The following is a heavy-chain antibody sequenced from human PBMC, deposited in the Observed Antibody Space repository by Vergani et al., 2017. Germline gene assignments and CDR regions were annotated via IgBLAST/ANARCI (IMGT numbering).Heavy chain of an antibody. V-gene: IGHV3-7*01. CDR1: GFTFSSYW. Sequence: EVQLVESGGGLVKPGGSLRLSCAASGFTFSSYWMSWVRQAPGKGLEWVANIKQDGSEKYYVDSVKGRFTISRDNAKNSLYLQMNSLRAEDTAVYYCAREGGPGAYYMDVWGKGTTVTVSS. CDR2: IKQDGSEK. CDR3: AREGGPGAYYMDV. J-gene: IGHJ6*03. D-gene: IGHD1-26*01.